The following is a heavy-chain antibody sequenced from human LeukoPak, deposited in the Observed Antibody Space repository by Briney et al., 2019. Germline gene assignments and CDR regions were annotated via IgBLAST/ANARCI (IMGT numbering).Heavy chain of an antibody. V-gene: IGHV3-48*03. CDR3: ARGRSYYGSGSDY. CDR1: GFTFSSYE. D-gene: IGHD3-10*01. Sequence: GGSLRLSCAASGFTFSSYEMNWVRQAPGKGLERVSYISSSGSTIYYADSVKGLFTISRDNAKNSLYLQMNSLRAEDTAVYYCARGRSYYGSGSDYWGQGTLVTVSS. CDR2: ISSSGSTI. J-gene: IGHJ4*02.